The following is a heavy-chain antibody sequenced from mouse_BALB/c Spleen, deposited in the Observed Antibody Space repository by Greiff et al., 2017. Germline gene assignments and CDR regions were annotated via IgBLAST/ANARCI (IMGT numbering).Heavy chain of an antibody. D-gene: IGHD4-1*01. CDR1: GYSITSGYY. CDR3: ARDPNWDGGDY. V-gene: IGHV3-6*02. J-gene: IGHJ2*01. Sequence: EVQLQESGPGLVKPSQSLSLTCSVTGYSITSGYYWNWIRQFPGNKLEWMGYISYDGSNNYNPSLKNRISITRDTSKNQFFLKLNSVTTEDTATYYCARDPNWDGGDYWGQGTTLTVSS. CDR2: ISYDGSN.